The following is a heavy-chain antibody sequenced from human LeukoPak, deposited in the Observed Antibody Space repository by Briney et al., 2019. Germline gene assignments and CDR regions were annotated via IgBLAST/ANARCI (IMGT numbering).Heavy chain of an antibody. CDR3: ARDKSSSWYFDY. CDR2: INSDGSST. V-gene: IGHV3-74*01. Sequence: GGSLRLSCAASEFTFSSYWMHWVRQAPGKGLGWVSRINSDGSSTSYADTVKGRFTISRDNAKNTLYLQMNSLRAEDTAVYYCARDKSSSWYFDYWGQGTLVTVSS. CDR1: EFTFSSYW. J-gene: IGHJ4*02. D-gene: IGHD6-13*01.